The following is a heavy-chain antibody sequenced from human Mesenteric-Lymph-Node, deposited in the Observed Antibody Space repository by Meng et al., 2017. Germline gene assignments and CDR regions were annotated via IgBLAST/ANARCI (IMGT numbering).Heavy chain of an antibody. CDR3: AKIGYTNWSLDN. D-gene: IGHD3-16*02. V-gene: IGHV3-7*01. J-gene: IGHJ4*02. Sequence: GESLKISCAASGFTFSNDWMTWVRQAPGKGLEWVANINQGGGTKYYVDSVKGRCSVSRDDAKTSLYLQMNSLRAEDTAVYFCAKIGYTNWSLDNWGQGTLVTVSS. CDR2: INQGGGTK. CDR1: GFTFSNDW.